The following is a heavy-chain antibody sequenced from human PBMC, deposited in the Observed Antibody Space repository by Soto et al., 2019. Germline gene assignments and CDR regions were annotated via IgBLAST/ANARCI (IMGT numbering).Heavy chain of an antibody. V-gene: IGHV4-31*03. CDR3: ARSVFP. J-gene: IGHJ5*02. Sequence: QVQLQESGPGLVKPSQTLSLTCTVSGGSISSGGYYWNWIRQHPGKGLEWIGYIYYIGSTYYNPSLXMXXTISLDPSKNHFSLKLSSVTAADTAVYYCARSVFPWGQGMLVTVSS. CDR2: IYYIGST. CDR1: GGSISSGGYY.